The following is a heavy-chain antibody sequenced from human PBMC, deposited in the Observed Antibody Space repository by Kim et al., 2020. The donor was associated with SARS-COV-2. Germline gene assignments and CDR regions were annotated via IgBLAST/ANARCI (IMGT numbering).Heavy chain of an antibody. CDR2: IYYSGST. CDR3: ARFYGSGSYLGAFDY. CDR1: GGSVSSGSYY. D-gene: IGHD3-10*01. Sequence: SETLSLTCTVSGGSVSSGSYYWSWIRQPPGKGLEWIGYIYYSGSTNYNPSLKSRVTISVDTSKNQFSLKLSSVTAADTAVYYCARFYGSGSYLGAFDYWG. V-gene: IGHV4-61*01. J-gene: IGHJ4*01.